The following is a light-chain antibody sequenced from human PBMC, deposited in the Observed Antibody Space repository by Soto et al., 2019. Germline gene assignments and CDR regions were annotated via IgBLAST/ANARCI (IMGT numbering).Light chain of an antibody. CDR2: DAS. CDR1: QSVTNK. V-gene: IGKV3-15*01. Sequence: EMLMTQSPATLSVSPGERVSLSCWASQSVTNKLAWYQQRPGQPPRLLLYDASTRATGVPATFSGSGSGTDFTLTISSLQSEDLVVYYCLQYHYWPWTFGQGTKVEIK. CDR3: LQYHYWPWT. J-gene: IGKJ1*01.